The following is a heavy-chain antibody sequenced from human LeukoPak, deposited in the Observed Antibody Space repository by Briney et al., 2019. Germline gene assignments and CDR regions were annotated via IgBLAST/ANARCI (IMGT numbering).Heavy chain of an antibody. D-gene: IGHD5-18*01. V-gene: IGHV1-2*06. Sequence: ASVKVSCKASGYTFTGYYMHWVRQAPGQGLEWMGRINPNSGGTNYAQKFQGRVTMTRDTSISTAYMELSRLRSDDTAVYYCARSRYAAMVSFDYWGQGTLVTVSS. CDR1: GYTFTGYY. CDR3: ARSRYAAMVSFDY. J-gene: IGHJ4*02. CDR2: INPNSGGT.